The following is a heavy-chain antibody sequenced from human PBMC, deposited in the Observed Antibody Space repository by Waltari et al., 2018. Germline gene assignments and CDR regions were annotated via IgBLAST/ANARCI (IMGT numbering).Heavy chain of an antibody. CDR3: ATVGLHLTGDWFDP. D-gene: IGHD7-27*01. V-gene: IGHV1-69-2*01. J-gene: IGHJ5*02. Sequence: EVQLVQSGAEVKKPGATVKISCKASGYTFTDYYMHWVQQAPGKGLEWMGRVDPEDVEPIKAEKFQGRVTITADTSTDTAYMELSSLRYEDMAVYYCATVGLHLTGDWFDPWGQGTLVTVSS. CDR1: GYTFTDYY. CDR2: VDPEDVEP.